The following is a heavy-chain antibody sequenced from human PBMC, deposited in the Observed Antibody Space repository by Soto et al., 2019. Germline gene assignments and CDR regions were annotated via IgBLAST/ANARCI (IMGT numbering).Heavy chain of an antibody. Sequence: SETLSLTCTVSGGSISSYYWSWIRQPPGKGLEWIGYIYYSGSTNYNPSLKSRVTISVDTSKNLFSLKLSSVTAADTAVYYCARVIQLWPRRGNCFDPCGKGPLVTVSS. CDR1: GGSISSYY. J-gene: IGHJ5*02. D-gene: IGHD5-18*01. CDR2: IYYSGST. V-gene: IGHV4-59*01. CDR3: ARVIQLWPRRGNCFDP.